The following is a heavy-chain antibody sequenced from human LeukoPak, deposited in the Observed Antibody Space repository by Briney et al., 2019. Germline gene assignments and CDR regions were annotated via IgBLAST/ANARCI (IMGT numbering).Heavy chain of an antibody. Sequence: PGRSLRLSCAASGFTFNTYTMPWVRQAPGKGLEWVAVISYNGDNKYYPDSLKGRFSISRDNSKDTLYLQMNSLRPEDTAVYYCARDQLGGALNNWLDPWGQGALVTVSS. CDR1: GFTFNTYT. J-gene: IGHJ5*02. CDR3: ARDQLGGALNNWLDP. V-gene: IGHV3-30-3*01. CDR2: ISYNGDNK. D-gene: IGHD5-24*01.